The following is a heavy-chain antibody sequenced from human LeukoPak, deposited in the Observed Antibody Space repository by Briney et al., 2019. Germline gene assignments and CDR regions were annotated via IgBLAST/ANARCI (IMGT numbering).Heavy chain of an antibody. CDR1: GGSISSSSYY. V-gene: IGHV4-39*07. D-gene: IGHD6-6*01. Sequence: SETLSFTCTVSGGSISSSSYYWGWIRQPPGKGLEWIGSIYHSGSTYYNPSLKSRVTISVDTSKNQFSLKLSSVTAADTAVYYCARDKAGIAARRFDYWGQGTLVTVSS. J-gene: IGHJ4*02. CDR2: IYHSGST. CDR3: ARDKAGIAARRFDY.